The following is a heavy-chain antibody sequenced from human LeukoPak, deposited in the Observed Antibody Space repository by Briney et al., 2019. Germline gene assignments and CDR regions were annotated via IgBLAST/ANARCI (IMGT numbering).Heavy chain of an antibody. CDR3: AREGRQGYVYFDC. D-gene: IGHD5-12*01. Sequence: SETLSLTCTVSGDSISSYYWSWIRQPPGKGLEWMGYINYSGNTNYNPSLKSRVTISVDTSKNQFSLRLTSVTAADTAVYYCAREGRQGYVYFDCWGQGTLVTVSS. CDR2: INYSGNT. V-gene: IGHV4-59*01. J-gene: IGHJ4*02. CDR1: GDSISSYY.